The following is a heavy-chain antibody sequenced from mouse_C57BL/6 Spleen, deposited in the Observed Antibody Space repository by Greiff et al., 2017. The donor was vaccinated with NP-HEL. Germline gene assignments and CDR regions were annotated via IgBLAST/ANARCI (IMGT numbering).Heavy chain of an antibody. CDR1: GFTFSSYA. V-gene: IGHV5-9-1*02. J-gene: IGHJ3*01. CDR2: ISRGGDYI. Sequence: EVHLVESGEGLVKPGGSLKLSCAASGFTFSSYAMSWVRQTPEKRLEWVAYISRGGDYIYYADTVKGRCTISRDNARNTLYLQMSSLKSEDTAMYYCTREGETGFAYWGQGTLVTVSA. CDR3: TREGETGFAY.